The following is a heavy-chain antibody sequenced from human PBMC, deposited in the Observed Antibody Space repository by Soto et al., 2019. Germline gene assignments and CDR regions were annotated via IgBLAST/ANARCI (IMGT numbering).Heavy chain of an antibody. Sequence: SQTLSLTCAISGDSVSSNSAAWNWIRQSPSRGLEWLGRTYYRSKWYNDYAVSVKSRITINPDTSKNQFSLQLNSVTPEDTAVYYCARDSDIVVVPAAAPYYFDYWGQGTLVTVPS. CDR1: GDSVSSNSAA. V-gene: IGHV6-1*01. CDR3: ARDSDIVVVPAAAPYYFDY. CDR2: TYYRSKWYN. D-gene: IGHD2-2*01. J-gene: IGHJ4*02.